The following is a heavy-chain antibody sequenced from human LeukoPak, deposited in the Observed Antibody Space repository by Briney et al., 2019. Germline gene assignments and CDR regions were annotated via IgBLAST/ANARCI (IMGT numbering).Heavy chain of an antibody. V-gene: IGHV3-7*01. CDR3: ARVRWNDVPPFDY. CDR1: GFTFSSFW. Sequence: GGSLRLSCSASGFTFSSFWMGWVRQAPGKGLEWVASIRWDDERHHVDSVKGRFTISRDNAKNSLYLQMNSLRAEDTAVYYCARVRWNDVPPFDYWGQGTLVTVSS. J-gene: IGHJ4*02. D-gene: IGHD1-1*01. CDR2: IRWDDER.